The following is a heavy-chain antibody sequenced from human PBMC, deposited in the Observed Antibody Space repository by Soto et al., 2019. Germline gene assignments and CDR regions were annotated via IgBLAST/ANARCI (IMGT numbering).Heavy chain of an antibody. CDR3: ARDKDRQQLGGNYYYILDV. J-gene: IGHJ6*02. CDR1: GGTFSNSA. Sequence: QVQLEQPGAEVKKPGYSVKVACKASGGTFSNSAISWVRQAPGQGLEWMGGIMPIFGTPDYAQKFQGRVTITADESTTTAYMELSGLRSDDTAVYYCARDKDRQQLGGNYYYILDVWGQGTTVTVSS. D-gene: IGHD1-1*01. V-gene: IGHV1-69*12. CDR2: IMPIFGTP.